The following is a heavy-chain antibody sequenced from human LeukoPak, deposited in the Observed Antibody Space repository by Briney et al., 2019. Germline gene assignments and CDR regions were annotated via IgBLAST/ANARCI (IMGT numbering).Heavy chain of an antibody. CDR3: ARIATVTTAY. CDR1: GGSFSGYY. D-gene: IGHD4-17*01. V-gene: IGHV4-34*09. CDR2: INHSGST. J-gene: IGHJ4*02. Sequence: SETLSLTCAVYGGSFSGYYWSWIRQPPGKGLEWIGEINHSGSTNYNPSLKSRVTISGDTSKNQFSLKLSSVTAADTAVYYCARIATVTTAYWGQGTLVTVS.